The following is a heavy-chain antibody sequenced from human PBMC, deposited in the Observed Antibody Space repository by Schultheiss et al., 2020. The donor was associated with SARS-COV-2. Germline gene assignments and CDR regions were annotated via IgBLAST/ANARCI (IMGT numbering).Heavy chain of an antibody. CDR3: ARVAISSSFQYQFDS. D-gene: IGHD2-2*01. J-gene: IGHJ4*02. V-gene: IGHV4-61*08. Sequence: SQTLSLTCTVSGGSISSGGYYWSWIRQHPGKGLEWIGYIYYSGSTNYNPSLKSRVTISLDTPKNQFSLELASVTAADTAVYYCARVAISSSFQYQFDSWSQGTLVTVSS. CDR2: IYYSGST. CDR1: GGSISSGGYY.